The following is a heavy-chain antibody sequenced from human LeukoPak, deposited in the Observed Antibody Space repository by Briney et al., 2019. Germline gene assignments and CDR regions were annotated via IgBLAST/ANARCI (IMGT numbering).Heavy chain of an antibody. J-gene: IGHJ5*02. CDR3: ARDSPTGVRGVSNINWFDP. CDR1: GGTFSSYA. Sequence: SVKVSCKASGGTFSSYAISWVRQAPGQGLEWMGRIIPIFGTANYAQKFQGRVTITTDESTSTAYMELSSLRSEDTAVYYCARDSPTGVRGVSNINWFDPWGQGTLVTVSS. CDR2: IIPIFGTA. D-gene: IGHD3-10*01. V-gene: IGHV1-69*05.